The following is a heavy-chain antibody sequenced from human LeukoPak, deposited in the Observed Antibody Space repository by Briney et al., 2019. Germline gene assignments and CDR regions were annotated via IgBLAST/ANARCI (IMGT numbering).Heavy chain of an antibody. J-gene: IGHJ6*03. V-gene: IGHV1-18*01. D-gene: IGHD5-18*01. CDR1: GYTFTSYC. CDR3: ARDPSDTAMVLFGYYYYYMDV. Sequence: SVTVSCKASGYTFTSYCISWGRQTPGQRLKWMGWISAYNGNTNSAQKLQRRVTMTTDTSTSTAYMELRSLRSDDTALYYCARDPSDTAMVLFGYYYYYMDVWGKGTTVTVSS. CDR2: ISAYNGNT.